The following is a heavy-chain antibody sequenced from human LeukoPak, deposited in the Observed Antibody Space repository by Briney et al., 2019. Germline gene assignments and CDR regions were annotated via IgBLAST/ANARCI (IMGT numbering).Heavy chain of an antibody. CDR3: ARFRNVRRGSDGYFFDY. CDR2: ISYDGSIE. Sequence: PGGSLRLSCAASGFTFSNYAMHWIRQAPGKGLQWVAVISYDGSIEYYTDSVKGRFNISRDNSNSALYLQMNGLRTEDTAVYYCARFRNVRRGSDGYFFDYWGQGTLVTVSS. V-gene: IGHV3-30*04. J-gene: IGHJ4*02. D-gene: IGHD5-12*01. CDR1: GFTFSNYA.